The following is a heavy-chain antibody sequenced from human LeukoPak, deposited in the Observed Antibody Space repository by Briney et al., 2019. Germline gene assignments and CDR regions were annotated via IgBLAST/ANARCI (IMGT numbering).Heavy chain of an antibody. J-gene: IGHJ4*02. D-gene: IGHD3-10*01. CDR2: ISYDGSNK. V-gene: IGHV3-30*18. CDR1: GFTFSSHG. Sequence: GGSLRLSCAASGFTFSSHGMHWVRQAPGKGLEWVAVISYDGSNKYHADSVKGRFTISRDNSKNTLYLQMNSLRAEDTAVYYCAKDPLYGSGSYFKYWGQGTLVTVSS. CDR3: AKDPLYGSGSYFKY.